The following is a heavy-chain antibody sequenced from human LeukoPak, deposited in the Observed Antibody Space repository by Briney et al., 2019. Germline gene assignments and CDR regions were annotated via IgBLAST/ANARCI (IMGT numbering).Heavy chain of an antibody. V-gene: IGHV1-69*05. CDR1: GGTFSSYA. D-gene: IGHD3-3*01. CDR3: ARGGGLAYYDFWSGYHNWFDP. J-gene: IGHJ5*02. CDR2: IILLFGTA. Sequence: SVKVSCKASGGTFSSYATSGVRQAPEQGLEWIGGIILLFGTANYAQKFRGRATITTDESTSTASMELSSLSSRAPAGTYCARGGGLAYYDFWSGYHNWFDPWGQGTLVTVSS.